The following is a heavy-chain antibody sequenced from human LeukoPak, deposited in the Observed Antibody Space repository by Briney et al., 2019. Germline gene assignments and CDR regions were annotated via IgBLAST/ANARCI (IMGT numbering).Heavy chain of an antibody. CDR1: GFTFSSYE. V-gene: IGHV3-48*03. J-gene: IGHJ6*02. CDR3: VRDLDVVVPAAIRAYYYYGMDV. Sequence: GGSLRLSCAASGFTFSSYEMNWVRQAPGKGLEWVSYISSSGSTIYYADSVKGRFTISRDNAKNSLYLQMNSLRAEDTAVYYCVRDLDVVVPAAIRAYYYYGMDVWGQGTTVTVSS. D-gene: IGHD2-2*02. CDR2: ISSSGSTI.